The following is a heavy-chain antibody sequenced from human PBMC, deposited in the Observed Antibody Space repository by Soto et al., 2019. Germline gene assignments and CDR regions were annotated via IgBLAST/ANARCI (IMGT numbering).Heavy chain of an antibody. Sequence: EVQLVESGGGLVQPGGSLRLSCAASGFTFSSYWMLWVRQAPGKGLVWVSRINSDGSTTSYGDSVKGRFTSSRDNAKNTLYLQMNSRRAEDTAVYYCARVNPGYSYVNYWGQGTLVTVSS. D-gene: IGHD5-18*01. CDR2: INSDGSTT. J-gene: IGHJ4*02. CDR1: GFTFSSYW. CDR3: ARVNPGYSYVNY. V-gene: IGHV3-74*01.